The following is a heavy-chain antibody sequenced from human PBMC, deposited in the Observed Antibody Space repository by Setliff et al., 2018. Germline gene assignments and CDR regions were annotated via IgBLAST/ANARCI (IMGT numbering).Heavy chain of an antibody. D-gene: IGHD2-21*01. CDR1: GGSFTGYL. Sequence: TLSRPCDVSGGSFTGYLWAWVSQPPGRGLEWIGGIDHRGNTNYNLSLTSRVTISVDSSRRQFSLILNSVTVADAAMYFCARGVVATQYYHYYYIDLWDKGTTFTVSS. V-gene: IGHV4-34*01. J-gene: IGHJ6*03. CDR2: IDHRGNT. CDR3: ARGVVATQYYHYYYIDL.